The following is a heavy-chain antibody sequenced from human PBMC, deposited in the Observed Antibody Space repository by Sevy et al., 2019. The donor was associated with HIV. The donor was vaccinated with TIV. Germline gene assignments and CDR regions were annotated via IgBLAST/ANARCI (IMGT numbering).Heavy chain of an antibody. D-gene: IGHD2-15*01. V-gene: IGHV3-11*04. CDR2: ISSSGSTI. J-gene: IGHJ6*03. CDR1: GFTFSDYY. CDR3: ARDSRWSFRPYYMDV. Sequence: GGSLRLSCAASGFTFSDYYMSWIRQAPGKGLEWVSYISSSGSTIYYADSVKGRFTISRDNAKNSLYLQMNSLRAEDTAVYYCARDSRWSFRPYYMDVWGKGTTVTVSS.